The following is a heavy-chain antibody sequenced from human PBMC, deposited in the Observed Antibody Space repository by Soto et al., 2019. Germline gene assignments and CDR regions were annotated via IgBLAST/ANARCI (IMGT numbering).Heavy chain of an antibody. V-gene: IGHV3-64*01. CDR1: GFTFGSYV. D-gene: IGHD4-4*01. Sequence: EVQLVESGGGLVQPGGSLRLSCAASGFTFGSYVMCWVRQAPGKGLEYVSSISSNGGSTYYANSVKGRFTISRDNSKNTLYLQMGSLRVEDMAVYYCARERTTVTPSAQYNWFDPWGQGTLVTVSS. J-gene: IGHJ5*02. CDR3: ARERTTVTPSAQYNWFDP. CDR2: ISSNGGST.